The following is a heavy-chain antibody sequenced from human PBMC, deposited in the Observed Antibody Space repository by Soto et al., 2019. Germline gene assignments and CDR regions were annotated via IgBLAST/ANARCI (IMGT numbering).Heavy chain of an antibody. CDR2: IYSGGAT. CDR1: EFTVSNNY. J-gene: IGHJ5*02. D-gene: IGHD6-6*01. V-gene: IGHV3-66*01. Sequence: EVQLVESGGGLVQPGGSLRLSCAASEFTVSNNYMSWVRQAPGKGLEWVSLIYSGGATHYADSVRGRFTISRDNSKNTLYLHMNRLRGEDTAIYYCMNRPRAWGQGTLVTVSS. CDR3: MNRPRA.